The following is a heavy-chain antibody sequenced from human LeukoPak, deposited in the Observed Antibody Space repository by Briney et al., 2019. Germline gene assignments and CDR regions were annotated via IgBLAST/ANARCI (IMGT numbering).Heavy chain of an antibody. V-gene: IGHV3-74*01. CDR2: INSDGSST. J-gene: IGHJ5*02. D-gene: IGHD6-13*01. CDR1: GFTFSSYW. Sequence: GGSLRLSCAASGFTFSSYWMHWVRQAPGKGLVWVSRINSDGSSTSYADSVKGRFTTSRDNAKYTLYLQMNSLRAEDTAVYYCARVDSSSWFDPWGQGTLVTVSS. CDR3: ARVDSSSWFDP.